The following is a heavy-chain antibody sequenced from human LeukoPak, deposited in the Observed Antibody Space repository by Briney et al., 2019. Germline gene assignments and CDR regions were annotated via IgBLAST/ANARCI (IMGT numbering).Heavy chain of an antibody. V-gene: IGHV4-31*03. CDR3: ARSTMIGLYAFDI. J-gene: IGHJ3*02. CDR2: IYYSGST. D-gene: IGHD3-22*01. CDR1: GGSIGSGGYY. Sequence: PSQTLSLTCTVSGGSIGSGGYYWSWIRQHPGKGLEWIGYIYYSGSTYYNPSLKSRVTISVDTSKNQFSLKLSSVTAADTAVYYCARSTMIGLYAFDIWGQGTTVTVSS.